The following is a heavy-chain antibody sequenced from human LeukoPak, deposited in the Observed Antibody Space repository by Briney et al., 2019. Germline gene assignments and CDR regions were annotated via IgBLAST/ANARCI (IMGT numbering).Heavy chain of an antibody. CDR3: AKEGSSRGGFFDY. CDR2: ISWNSGSI. CDR1: GFTFDDYA. D-gene: IGHD2-2*01. V-gene: IGHV3-9*01. Sequence: GRSLRLSCAASGFTFDDYAMHWVRQAPGKGLEWVSGISWNSGSIGYADPVKGRFTISRDNAKNSLYLQMNSLRAEDTALYYCAKEGSSRGGFFDYWGQGTLVTVSS. J-gene: IGHJ4*02.